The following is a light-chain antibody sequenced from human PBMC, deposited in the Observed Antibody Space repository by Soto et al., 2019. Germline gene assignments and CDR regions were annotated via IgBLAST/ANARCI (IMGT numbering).Light chain of an antibody. CDR2: GAS. J-gene: IGKJ2*01. Sequence: EIVLTQSPGTLSLSPGERATLSCRASQSVSSSDLAWYQQKPGQAPRLLIYGASSRATGIPDRFSGSGSGTDFPLTMSRLEAEDFAVYFCQQYGSSPPYTFGQGTKLEIK. V-gene: IGKV3-20*01. CDR1: QSVSSSD. CDR3: QQYGSSPPYT.